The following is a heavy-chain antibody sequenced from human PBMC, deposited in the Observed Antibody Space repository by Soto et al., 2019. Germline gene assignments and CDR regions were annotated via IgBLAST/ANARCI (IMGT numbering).Heavy chain of an antibody. CDR1: GFTFSSYA. CDR2: ISGSGDST. CDR3: ARRGSGSYYDY. V-gene: IGHV3-23*01. D-gene: IGHD1-26*01. Sequence: EVQLLESGGGLVQPGGSLRLSCAASGFTFSSYAMRWVRQAPVKGLEWVSAISGSGDSTYYADSVKGRFTISRDNSKHSLYLPMNRLSAEDTAVYYCARRGSGSYYDYWGQGTVVTVSS. J-gene: IGHJ4*02.